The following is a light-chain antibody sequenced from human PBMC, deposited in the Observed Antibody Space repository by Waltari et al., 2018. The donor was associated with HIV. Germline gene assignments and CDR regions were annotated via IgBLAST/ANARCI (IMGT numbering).Light chain of an antibody. V-gene: IGLV2-8*01. Sequence: QSALTQPPSASGSPGQSVTISCTGTSSDVGGYKSVSWYQQHPGKAPKLMIYEVSKRPSGVPDRVSASKSGNTASLTVSGLQAEDEADYYCSSYAGSNNYVFGTGTKVTVL. CDR1: SSDVGGYKS. CDR3: SSYAGSNNYV. J-gene: IGLJ1*01. CDR2: EVS.